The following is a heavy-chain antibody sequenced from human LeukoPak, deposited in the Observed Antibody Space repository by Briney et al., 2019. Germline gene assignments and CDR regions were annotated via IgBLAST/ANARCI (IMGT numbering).Heavy chain of an antibody. CDR2: IVYDGSSK. CDR1: GFTFSTYA. J-gene: IGHJ5*02. V-gene: IGHV3-30*04. D-gene: IGHD6-19*01. Sequence: GGSLRLSCAVSGFTFSTYAMQWVRQAPGKGLEWVAVIVYDGSSKYYADSVKGRFTISRDNSKNTLYLQMNSLKTEDTAVYYCARDLSAVAGTALFDPWGQGTLVTVSS. CDR3: ARDLSAVAGTALFDP.